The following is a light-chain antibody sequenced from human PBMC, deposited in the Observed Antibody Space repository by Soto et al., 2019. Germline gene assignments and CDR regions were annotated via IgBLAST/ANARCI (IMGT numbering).Light chain of an antibody. J-gene: IGLJ3*02. CDR1: SSNIGAGYD. V-gene: IGLV1-40*01. Sequence: QSVLTQPPSVSGAPGQRVTISCTGSSSNIGAGYDVHWYQQLPGTAPKLLIYGNSNRPSGVPDRFSGSKSGTSASLAITGLQAEDEAGYYCQSYDRSLSGSVFGGGTKVTVL. CDR2: GNS. CDR3: QSYDRSLSGSV.